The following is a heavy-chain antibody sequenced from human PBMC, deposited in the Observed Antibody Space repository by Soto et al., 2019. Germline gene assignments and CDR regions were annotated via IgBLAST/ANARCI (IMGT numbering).Heavy chain of an antibody. CDR2: IWYDGSNK. CDR3: ARIKVSGSWWFDP. CDR1: GFTFSSHG. V-gene: IGHV3-33*01. D-gene: IGHD3-10*01. Sequence: QVQLVESGGGVVQPGRSLRLSCAASGFTFSSHGMHWVRQAPGKGLEWVAVIWYDGSNKYYADSVKGRFTISRDNSKNTLFLQMNSLRAEGTAVYYCARIKVSGSWWFDPWGQGTLVTVS. J-gene: IGHJ5*02.